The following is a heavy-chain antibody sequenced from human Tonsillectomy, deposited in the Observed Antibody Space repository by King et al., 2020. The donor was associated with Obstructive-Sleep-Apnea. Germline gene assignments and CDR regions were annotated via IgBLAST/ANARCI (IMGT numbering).Heavy chain of an antibody. CDR2: ISWNSGNI. D-gene: IGHD3-16*01. CDR1: GFTFDDYA. V-gene: IGHV3-9*01. Sequence: VQLVQSGGGLVQPGRSLRLSCAASGFTFDDYAMHWVRQAPGKGLEGVSGISWNSGNIDYASSVKGRFTISRDNAKHSLYLQMNSLRAEDTALYYCAKDGWGSLVYYYGMDVWGQGTTVTVSS. J-gene: IGHJ6*02. CDR3: AKDGWGSLVYYYGMDV.